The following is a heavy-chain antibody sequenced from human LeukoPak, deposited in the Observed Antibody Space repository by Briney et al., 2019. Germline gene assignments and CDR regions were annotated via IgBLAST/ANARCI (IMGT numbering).Heavy chain of an antibody. CDR3: ASGSQWGFCFDY. CDR1: GYSISSGYY. Sequence: SETLSLTCTVSGYSISSGYYWGWIRQPPGKGLEWIGSIYHSGSTYYNPSLKSRVTISVDTSKNQFSLKLSSVTAADTAVYYCASGSQWGFCFDYWGQGTLVTVSS. D-gene: IGHD1-26*01. CDR2: IYHSGST. J-gene: IGHJ4*02. V-gene: IGHV4-38-2*02.